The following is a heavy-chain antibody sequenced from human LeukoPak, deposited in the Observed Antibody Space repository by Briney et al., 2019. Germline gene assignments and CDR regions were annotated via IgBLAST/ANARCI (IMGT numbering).Heavy chain of an antibody. CDR1: GGSISTSNYY. D-gene: IGHD6-19*01. V-gene: IGHV4-39*01. Sequence: PSETLSLTCTVSGGSISTSNYYWGWIRQPPGKGLEWIGEINHSGSTNYNPSLKSRVTISVDTSKNQFSLKLSSVTAADTAVYYCARQLVGQWLVFDYWGQGSLVTVSS. J-gene: IGHJ4*02. CDR3: ARQLVGQWLVFDY. CDR2: INHSGST.